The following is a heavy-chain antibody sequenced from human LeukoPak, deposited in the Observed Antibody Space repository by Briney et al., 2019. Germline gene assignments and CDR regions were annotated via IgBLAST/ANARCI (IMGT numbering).Heavy chain of an antibody. CDR1: GFTFSSYA. CDR2: ISGSDGST. D-gene: IGHD6-19*01. CDR3: AKRGYSSGWYLSWFDP. J-gene: IGHJ5*02. Sequence: PGGSLRLSCAASGFTFSSYAMSWVRQAPGKGLEWVSAISGSDGSTYYADSVKGRFTISRDNSKNTLYLQVNSLRAEDTAVYYCAKRGYSSGWYLSWFDPWGQGTLVTVSS. V-gene: IGHV3-23*01.